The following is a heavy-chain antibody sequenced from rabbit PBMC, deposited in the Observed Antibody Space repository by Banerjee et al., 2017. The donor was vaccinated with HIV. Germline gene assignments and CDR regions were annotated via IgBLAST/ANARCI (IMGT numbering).Heavy chain of an antibody. V-gene: IGHV1S45*01. CDR1: GFSFSDRDV. Sequence: QEQLEESGGGLVKPEGSLTLTCKASGFSFSDRDVMCWVRQAPGKGLEWIACINTATGKAVYASWAKGRFTISKSSSTTVTLQMTSLTAADTATYFCVREVAARFNLWGPGTLVTVS. J-gene: IGHJ4*01. CDR3: VREVAARFNL. D-gene: IGHD4-1*01. CDR2: INTATGKA.